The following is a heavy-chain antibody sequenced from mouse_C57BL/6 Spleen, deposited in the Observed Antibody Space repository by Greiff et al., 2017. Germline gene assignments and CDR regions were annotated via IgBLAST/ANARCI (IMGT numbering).Heavy chain of an antibody. Sequence: QVQLQQSGAELVRPGASVTLSCKASGYTFTDYEMHWVKQTPVHGLEWIGAIDPETGGTAYNGKFKGKATLTADKSSSTAYMQLSSLTSEDSAVYFCARGEDFWYFDVWGTGTTVTVSS. CDR3: ARGEDFWYFDV. V-gene: IGHV1-15*01. CDR1: GYTFTDYE. J-gene: IGHJ1*03. CDR2: IDPETGGT.